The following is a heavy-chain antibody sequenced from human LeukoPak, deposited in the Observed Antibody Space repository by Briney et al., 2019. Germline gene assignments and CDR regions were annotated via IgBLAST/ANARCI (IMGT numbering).Heavy chain of an antibody. CDR1: GGTFSSYA. CDR3: AREPDVGGWFDP. CDR2: IIPILGIA. Sequence: ASVKVSCKASGGTFSSYAISWVRPAPGQGLEWMGRIIPILGIANYAQKFQGRVTITADKSTSTAYMELSSLRSEDTAVYYCAREPDVGGWFDPWGQGTLVTVSS. J-gene: IGHJ5*02. D-gene: IGHD1-14*01. V-gene: IGHV1-69*04.